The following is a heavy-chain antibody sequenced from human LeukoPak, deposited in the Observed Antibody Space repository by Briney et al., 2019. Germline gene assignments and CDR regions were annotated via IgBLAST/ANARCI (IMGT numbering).Heavy chain of an antibody. J-gene: IGHJ1*01. V-gene: IGHV4-38-2*02. D-gene: IGHD1-1*01. Sequence: PSETLSLTCTVSGYSISSAYYWGWIRQPPGKGLEWIGIIYHSGSTYYNPSLKSRVTISVDTSKNQLSLKLSSVTAADTAVYYCARDGQNDWYFQNWGQGTLVTVSS. CDR3: ARDGQNDWYFQN. CDR2: IYHSGST. CDR1: GYSISSAYY.